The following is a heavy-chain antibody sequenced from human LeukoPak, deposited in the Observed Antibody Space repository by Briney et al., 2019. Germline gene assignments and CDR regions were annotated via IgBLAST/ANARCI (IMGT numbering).Heavy chain of an antibody. Sequence: GESLKISCKVSGYRFSDYWIGWVRQMPGKGLEWMGIIYPSDSDAKYSPSLQGHVSISADKSITTAYLQWSSLKASHTAMYYCARPGRGALFEYWGQGTLVIVSS. J-gene: IGHJ4*02. CDR1: GYRFSDYW. V-gene: IGHV5-51*01. CDR3: ARPGRGALFEY. CDR2: IYPSDSDA. D-gene: IGHD3-10*01.